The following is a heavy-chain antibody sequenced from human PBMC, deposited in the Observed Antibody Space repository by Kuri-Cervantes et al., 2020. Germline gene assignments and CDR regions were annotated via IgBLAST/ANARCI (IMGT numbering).Heavy chain of an antibody. CDR2: ISAYNGNT. CDR1: GYTLTELS. CDR3: ARDQTRSYWGGAGFDY. D-gene: IGHD1-26*01. Sequence: ASVKVSCKVSGYTLTELSMHWVRQAPGKGLEWMGWISAYNGNTNYAQKLQGRVTMTTDTSTSTAYMELRSLRSDDTAVYYCARDQTRSYWGGAGFDYWGQGTLVTVSS. J-gene: IGHJ4*02. V-gene: IGHV1-18*01.